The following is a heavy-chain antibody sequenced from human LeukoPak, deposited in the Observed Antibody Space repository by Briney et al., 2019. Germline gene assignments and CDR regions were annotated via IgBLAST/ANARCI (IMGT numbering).Heavy chain of an antibody. CDR1: GFTFTSSA. D-gene: IGHD1-14*01. J-gene: IGHJ2*01. Sequence: ASVKVSCKASGFTFTSSAMQWVRQARGQRLEWIGWIVVGGGNTNYARKFQDRVSMTTDTSTSTVYMDLRSLRSDDTAVYYCARDRTVNRKIYRNFDLWGRGTLVTVSA. V-gene: IGHV1-58*02. CDR2: IVVGGGNT. CDR3: ARDRTVNRKIYRNFDL.